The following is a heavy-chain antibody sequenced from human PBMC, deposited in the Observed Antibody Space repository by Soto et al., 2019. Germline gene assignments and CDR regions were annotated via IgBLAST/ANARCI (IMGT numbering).Heavy chain of an antibody. V-gene: IGHV3-30-3*01. CDR3: ARDHVGISSHSTSNWFDP. J-gene: IGHJ5*02. Sequence: QVQLVESGGGVVQPGRSLRLSCAASGFTFSSYAMHWVRQAPGKGLEWVAVISYDGSNKYYADSVKGRFTISRDNSKNTLYLQMNSLRAEDTAVYYCARDHVGISSHSTSNWFDPWGQGTLVTVSS. CDR2: ISYDGSNK. D-gene: IGHD6-6*01. CDR1: GFTFSSYA.